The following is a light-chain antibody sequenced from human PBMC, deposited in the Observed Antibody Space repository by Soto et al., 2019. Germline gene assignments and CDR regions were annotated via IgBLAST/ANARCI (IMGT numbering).Light chain of an antibody. J-gene: IGKJ5*01. CDR3: QQYGSSPIT. CDR2: GAS. V-gene: IGKV3-20*01. Sequence: IVLTHSPGSLSLSPGDRATLSCRASQSVGGNVAWYQQIPGQAPRLLIYGASSRATGIPDRFSGSGSGTDFTLTISRLEPEDFAVYYCQQYGSSPITFGQGTRLEI. CDR1: QSVGGN.